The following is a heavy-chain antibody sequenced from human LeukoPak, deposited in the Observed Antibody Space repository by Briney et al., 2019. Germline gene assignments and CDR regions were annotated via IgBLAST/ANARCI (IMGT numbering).Heavy chain of an antibody. Sequence: GGSLRLSCAASGLTFSDYYMSWVRQAPGKGLEWVSYISSSSSTIYYADSVKGRFTISRDNAKNSLYLQMNSLRAEDTAVYYCARRPYYYDSSGYWSWGQGTLVTVSS. J-gene: IGHJ5*02. CDR1: GLTFSDYY. D-gene: IGHD3-22*01. CDR3: ARRPYYYDSSGYWS. CDR2: ISSSSSTI. V-gene: IGHV3-11*04.